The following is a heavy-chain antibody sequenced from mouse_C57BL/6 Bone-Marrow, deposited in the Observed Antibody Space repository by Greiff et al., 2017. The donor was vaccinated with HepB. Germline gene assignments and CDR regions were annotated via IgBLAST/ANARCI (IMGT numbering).Heavy chain of an antibody. CDR2: ISSGSSTI. Sequence: EVMLVESGGGLVKPGGSLKLSCAASGFTFSDYGMHWVRQAPEKGLEWVAYISSGSSTIYYADTVKGRFTISRDNAKNTLFLQMTSLRSEDTAMYYCARFITTVVATREGAMDYWGQGTSVTGSS. CDR1: GFTFSDYG. V-gene: IGHV5-17*01. CDR3: ARFITTVVATREGAMDY. D-gene: IGHD1-1*01. J-gene: IGHJ4*01.